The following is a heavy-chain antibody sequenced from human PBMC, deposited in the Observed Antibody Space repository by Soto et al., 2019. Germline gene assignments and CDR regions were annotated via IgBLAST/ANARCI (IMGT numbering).Heavy chain of an antibody. D-gene: IGHD3-10*01. Sequence: PSDSLSLTSDSWGRAFSECYWSGMRQPPGKGLEWIGEINHSGSTNYNPSLKSRVTISVDTSKNQFSLKLSSVTAADTAVYYCATRITMVRGAYGPRGCWFDPWGQG. V-gene: IGHV4-34*01. CDR3: ATRITMVRGAYGPRGCWFDP. CDR1: GRAFSECY. CDR2: INHSGST. J-gene: IGHJ5*02.